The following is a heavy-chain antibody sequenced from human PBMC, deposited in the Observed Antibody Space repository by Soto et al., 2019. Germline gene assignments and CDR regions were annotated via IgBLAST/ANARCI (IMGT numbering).Heavy chain of an antibody. CDR1: GFTYTEYA. CDR2: IGGGGITT. Sequence: GDSLKIYCAPSGFTYTEYAMIWVRQPPRKGLDWISAIGGGGITTYYADSVKGRFTISRDNSKNILYLEMNSLTVDDTAVYYCAKGSGGYRPYYFDFWGQGT. V-gene: IGHV3-23*01. CDR3: AKGSGGYRPYYFDF. J-gene: IGHJ4*02. D-gene: IGHD3-22*01.